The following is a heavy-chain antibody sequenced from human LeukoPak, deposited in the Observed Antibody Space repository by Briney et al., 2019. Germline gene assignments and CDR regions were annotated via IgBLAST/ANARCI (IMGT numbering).Heavy chain of an antibody. V-gene: IGHV3-11*04. CDR2: ISSSGSTI. CDR1: GFTFSDYY. CDR3: ARTSREWELLDAFDI. J-gene: IGHJ3*02. D-gene: IGHD1-26*01. Sequence: PGGSLRLSCAASGFTFSDYYMSWIRQAPGKGLEWVSYISSSGSTIYYADSVKGRFTISRDNSKNTLYLQMNSLRAEDTAVYYCARTSREWELLDAFDIWGQGTMVTVSS.